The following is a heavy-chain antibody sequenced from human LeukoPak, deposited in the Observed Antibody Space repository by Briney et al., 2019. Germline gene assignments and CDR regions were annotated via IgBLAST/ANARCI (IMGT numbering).Heavy chain of an antibody. D-gene: IGHD2-21*02. CDR1: GFSFGSYS. CDR2: ISGSGTTI. CDR3: AKLAPKVVTAVTFDY. Sequence: GGSLRLSCAASGFSFGSYSMNWVRLAPGKGLEWVSYISGSGTTIYYADSVRGRFTISRDNAKNSLFLQMNSLRDEDTAVYYCAKLAPKVVTAVTFDYWGQGTLVTVSS. V-gene: IGHV3-48*02. J-gene: IGHJ4*02.